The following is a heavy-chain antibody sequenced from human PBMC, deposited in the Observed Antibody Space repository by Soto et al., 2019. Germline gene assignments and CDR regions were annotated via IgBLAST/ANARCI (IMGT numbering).Heavy chain of an antibody. CDR2: IIPIFGTA. J-gene: IGHJ5*02. V-gene: IGHV1-69*13. Sequence: ASVKVSCKASGCTFSSYAISCVRQAPGQGLEWMGGIIPIFGTANYAQKFQGRVTITADESTSTAYMELSSLRSEDTAVYYCARVGWYSSSWSGDHLPWGQGTLVTVSS. CDR3: ARVGWYSSSWSGDHLP. D-gene: IGHD6-13*01. CDR1: GCTFSSYA.